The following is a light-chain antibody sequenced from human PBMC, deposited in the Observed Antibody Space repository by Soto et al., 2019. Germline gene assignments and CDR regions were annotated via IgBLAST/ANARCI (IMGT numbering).Light chain of an antibody. CDR2: DAS. J-gene: IGKJ5*01. V-gene: IGKV1-5*01. Sequence: DIPMTQSPSTLYASVGDRVTITCRASQSISSWLAWYQQKPGKAPKLLIYDASSLESGGPSRFSGSGSGTEFTLTISSLQPDDFATYYCRQYNSYSSITFGQGTRLEIK. CDR1: QSISSW. CDR3: RQYNSYSSIT.